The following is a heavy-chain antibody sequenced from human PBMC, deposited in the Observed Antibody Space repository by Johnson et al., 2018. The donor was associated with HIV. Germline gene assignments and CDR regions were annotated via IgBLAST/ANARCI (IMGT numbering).Heavy chain of an antibody. CDR2: ISYDGSNT. J-gene: IGHJ3*02. CDR1: GFTFTIYT. V-gene: IGHV3-30*04. Sequence: QMLLVESGGGVVQPGRSLRLSCAASGFTFTIYTMHWVRQAPGKGLEWVAIISYDGSNTFYVASVKGRFTISRDSSKNTLYLQMNSLRAEDTALYYCARGGAGVAAAEDAFDIWGQGTMVTVSS. D-gene: IGHD6-13*01. CDR3: ARGGAGVAAAEDAFDI.